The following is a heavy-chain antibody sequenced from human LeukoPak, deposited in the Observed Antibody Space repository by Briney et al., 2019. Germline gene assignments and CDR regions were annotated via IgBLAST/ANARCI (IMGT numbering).Heavy chain of an antibody. CDR3: ARAGISWNPADS. V-gene: IGHV4-31*03. CDR1: GGSISSGGYY. CDR2: IYYSGST. D-gene: IGHD1-1*01. J-gene: IGHJ4*02. Sequence: SETLSLTCTVSGGSISSGGYYWSWIRQHPGKGLEWIGYIYYSGSTYYNPSLKSRVTISVDTSKNQFSLKLNSVTAADTAVYYCARAGISWNPADSWGQGTLVTVSS.